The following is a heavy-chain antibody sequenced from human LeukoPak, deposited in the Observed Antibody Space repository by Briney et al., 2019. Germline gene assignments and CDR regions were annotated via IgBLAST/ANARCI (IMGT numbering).Heavy chain of an antibody. J-gene: IGHJ4*02. CDR3: ARGYDY. CDR1: GGFISGSHYY. Sequence: SEALSLTCTVSGGFISGSHYYWAWIRQPPGKGLEWIGMINYSGNRYYNPSLWSRATISVDTSTNQFSLNLNSVTAADTAVYYCARGYDYWGQGTLVAVSS. D-gene: IGHD3-22*01. V-gene: IGHV4-39*01. CDR2: INYSGNR.